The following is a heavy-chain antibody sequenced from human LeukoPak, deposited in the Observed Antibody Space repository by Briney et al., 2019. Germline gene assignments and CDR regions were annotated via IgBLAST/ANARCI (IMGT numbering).Heavy chain of an antibody. V-gene: IGHV3-21*06. CDR2: ITSSGRYI. Sequence: GGSLRLSCAASGFTFSSYSMNWVRQAPGKGLEWVSSITSSGRYIYYADSVKGRFTISRDNSENSLYLQMDSLTAEDTAVYYCTREGSQWDFLVDYWGQGTRVAVSP. CDR1: GFTFSSYS. CDR3: TREGSQWDFLVDY. D-gene: IGHD2/OR15-2a*01. J-gene: IGHJ4*02.